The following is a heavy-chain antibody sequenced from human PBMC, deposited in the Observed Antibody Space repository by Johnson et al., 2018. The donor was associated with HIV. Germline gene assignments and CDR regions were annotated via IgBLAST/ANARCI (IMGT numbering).Heavy chain of an antibody. J-gene: IGHJ3*02. Sequence: VQLVESGGGLVQPGGSLRLSCAASGFTFSSYWMSWVRPAPGKGLEWVANIKQDGSEKYYVDSVQGRVTISRDNAKNSLYLQMNSLRAEDTAVYYCSRVEHRGTQWPDAFDIWGHGTMVNVSS. CDR1: GFTFSSYW. D-gene: IGHD1-14*01. CDR3: SRVEHRGTQWPDAFDI. V-gene: IGHV3-7*05. CDR2: IKQDGSEK.